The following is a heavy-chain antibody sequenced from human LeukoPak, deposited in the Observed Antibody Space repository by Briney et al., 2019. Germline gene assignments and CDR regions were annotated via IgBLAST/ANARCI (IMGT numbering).Heavy chain of an antibody. Sequence: PSETLSLTCTVSDGSISSYYWNWIRQPPGKGLEWIGYIYYSGSTNYNPSLKSRVTISVDTSKNQFPLKLSSVTAADTAVYYCANSRWYNAFDIWGQGTMVTVSS. CDR2: IYYSGST. J-gene: IGHJ3*02. V-gene: IGHV4-59*03. D-gene: IGHD6-13*01. CDR1: DGSISSYY. CDR3: ANSRWYNAFDI.